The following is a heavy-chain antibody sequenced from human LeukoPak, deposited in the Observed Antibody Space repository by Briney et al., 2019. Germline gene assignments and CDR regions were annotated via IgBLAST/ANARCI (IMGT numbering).Heavy chain of an antibody. D-gene: IGHD6-6*01. V-gene: IGHV4-39*07. CDR1: GGSISSSSYY. CDR3: ARRRFTFGSSMPKSYYYYYMDV. CDR2: IYYSGST. Sequence: NPSETLSLTCTVSGGSISSSSYYWGWIRQPPGKGLEWIGSIYYSGSTYYNPSLKSRVTISVDTTKNQFSLKLSSVTAADTAVYYCARRRFTFGSSMPKSYYYYYMDVWGKGTTVTVSS. J-gene: IGHJ6*03.